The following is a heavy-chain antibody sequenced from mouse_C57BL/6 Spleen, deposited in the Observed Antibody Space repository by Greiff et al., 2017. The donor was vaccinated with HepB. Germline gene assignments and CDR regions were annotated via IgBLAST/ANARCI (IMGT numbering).Heavy chain of an antibody. CDR1: GYAFSSSW. CDR2: IYPGDGDT. V-gene: IGHV1-82*01. D-gene: IGHD2-12*01. CDR3: APKFYNY. J-gene: IGHJ2*01. Sequence: VQLQQSGPELVKPGASVKISCKASGYAFSSSWMNWVKQRPGKGLEWIGRIYPGDGDTNYNGKFKGKATLTADKSSSTAYMQLSSLTSQDSAVYFCAPKFYNYWGQGTTLTVSS.